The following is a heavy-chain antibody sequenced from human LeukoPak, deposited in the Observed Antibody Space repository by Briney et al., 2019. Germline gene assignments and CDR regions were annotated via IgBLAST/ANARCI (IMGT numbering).Heavy chain of an antibody. CDR1: GFTFSSYA. CDR2: ISYDGSNK. Sequence: GRSLRLSCAASGFTFSSYAMHWVRQAPGKGLEWVAVISYDGSNKYYADSVKGRFTISRDNSKNTLYLQMNSLRAEDTAVYYCAKDLSSYALYYFDYWGQGTLVTVSS. V-gene: IGHV3-30*04. CDR3: AKDLSSYALYYFDY. D-gene: IGHD2-2*01. J-gene: IGHJ4*02.